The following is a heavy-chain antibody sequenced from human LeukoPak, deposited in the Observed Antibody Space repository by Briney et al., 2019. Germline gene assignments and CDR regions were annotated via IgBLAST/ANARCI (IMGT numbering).Heavy chain of an antibody. CDR2: IKQDGNEK. D-gene: IGHD3-10*01. J-gene: IGHJ4*02. Sequence: GGSLRLSCAASGFTFSTYWMSWVRQAPGKGLEWVANIKQDGNEKYYVDSVKGRFTISRDNAKNSLYLQMNSLRAEDTAVYYCARVSSYGSGSYYNPWIDYWGQGTLVTVSS. V-gene: IGHV3-7*01. CDR1: GFTFSTYW. CDR3: ARVSSYGSGSYYNPWIDY.